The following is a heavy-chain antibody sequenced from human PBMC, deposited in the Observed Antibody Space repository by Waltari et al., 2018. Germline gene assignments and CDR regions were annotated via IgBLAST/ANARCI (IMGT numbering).Heavy chain of an antibody. Sequence: QVQLQESGPGLVKPSETLSLTCAVSGYSISSGYYWGWIRQPPGKGLEWIGSIYHSGSTYYNPSLKSRVTISVDTSKNQFSLKLSSVTAADTAVYYCARVGVVRGVMDNWFDPWGQGTLVTVSS. D-gene: IGHD3-10*01. J-gene: IGHJ5*02. V-gene: IGHV4-38-2*01. CDR1: GYSISSGYY. CDR3: ARVGVVRGVMDNWFDP. CDR2: IYHSGST.